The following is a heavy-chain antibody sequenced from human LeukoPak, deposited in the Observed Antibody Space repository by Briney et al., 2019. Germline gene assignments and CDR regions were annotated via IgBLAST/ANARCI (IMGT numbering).Heavy chain of an antibody. Sequence: SETLSLTCTVSGAYITSSSYYWGWIRQPPGKGLEWIGSIYYSGSTYYNPSLKSRVTISVDTSKNQFSLKLTSVTAADTAVYYCANRRISGSYYNYWGQGTLATVSS. CDR3: ANRRISGSYYNY. CDR2: IYYSGST. J-gene: IGHJ4*02. D-gene: IGHD3-10*01. CDR1: GAYITSSSYY. V-gene: IGHV4-39*07.